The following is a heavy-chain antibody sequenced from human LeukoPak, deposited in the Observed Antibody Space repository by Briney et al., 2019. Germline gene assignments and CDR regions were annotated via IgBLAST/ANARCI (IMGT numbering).Heavy chain of an antibody. CDR2: VKTKAVGETT. CDR3: TGWWFNY. V-gene: IGHV3-49*03. J-gene: IGHJ4*02. CDR1: GFTFRDYV. D-gene: IGHD2-8*02. Sequence: GGSLRLSCTASGFTFRDYVMSWFRQAPGKGLEWIGLVKTKAVGETTEYDASVQGRFTISRDDSKGIAYLQMNSLTTEDTVVYWCTGWWFNYWGQGTQVTVSS.